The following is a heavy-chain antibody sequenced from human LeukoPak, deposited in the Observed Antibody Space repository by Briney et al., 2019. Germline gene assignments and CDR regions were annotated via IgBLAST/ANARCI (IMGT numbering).Heavy chain of an antibody. D-gene: IGHD3-3*01. CDR2: ISAYNGNT. CDR3: ARDPTVITSSRITIFGVVKSPHNWFDP. CDR1: GYTFTSYG. J-gene: IGHJ5*02. Sequence: ASVKVSCKASGYTFTSYGISWVRQAPGQGLEWMGWISAYNGNTNYAQKFQGRVTMTRDTSTSTVHMELSRLRSEDTAIYFCARDPTVITSSRITIFGVVKSPHNWFDPWGQGTLVIVSS. V-gene: IGHV1-18*01.